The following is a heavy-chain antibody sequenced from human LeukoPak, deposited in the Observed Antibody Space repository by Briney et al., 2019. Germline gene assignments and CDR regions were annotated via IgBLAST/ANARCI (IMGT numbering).Heavy chain of an antibody. J-gene: IGHJ4*02. CDR1: GFTFSTYA. CDR2: ITGSGGNT. D-gene: IGHD3-22*01. CDR3: AVDWYDSSGYGTFDY. Sequence: PGGSLRLSCAASGFTFSTYAMSWVRQGPGKGLGWVSTITGSGGNTDYADSVKGRFTISRDNSKNTLYLQMHSLRAEDTAVYYCAVDWYDSSGYGTFDYWGQGTLVTVSS. V-gene: IGHV3-23*01.